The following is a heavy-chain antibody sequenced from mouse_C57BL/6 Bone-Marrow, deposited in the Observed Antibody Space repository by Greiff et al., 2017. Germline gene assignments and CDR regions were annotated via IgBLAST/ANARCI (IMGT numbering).Heavy chain of an antibody. J-gene: IGHJ3*01. CDR2: IDPADGET. CDR3: AEGYDTWFAY. CDR1: GFTITDYY. V-gene: IGHV14-2*01. D-gene: IGHD2-2*01. Sequence: VQLQQSGAELVKPGASVKLSCTASGFTITDYYMHWVKQRTDQGLEWIGRIDPADGETKYAPNLQGKATITADTSSNTAYLQLSSLTSEDAAVYYCAEGYDTWFAYGGQGTLVTVSA.